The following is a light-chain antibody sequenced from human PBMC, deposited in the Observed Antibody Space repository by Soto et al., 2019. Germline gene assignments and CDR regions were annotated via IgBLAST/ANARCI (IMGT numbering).Light chain of an antibody. Sequence: EIVLTQSPATLSLPPGERATLSCRASQSVSSYLAWYQQKPGQAPRLLIYDASNRATGIPARFSGSGSGTAFSLTISSLEPEDFAVYYCQQRSNWLTFGGGTKVEIK. V-gene: IGKV3-11*01. CDR1: QSVSSY. J-gene: IGKJ4*01. CDR2: DAS. CDR3: QQRSNWLT.